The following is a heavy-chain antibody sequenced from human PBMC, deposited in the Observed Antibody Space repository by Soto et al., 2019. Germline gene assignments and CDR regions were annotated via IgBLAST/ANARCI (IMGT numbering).Heavy chain of an antibody. CDR1: GGTFSSYA. CDR2: IIPIFGTA. D-gene: IGHD3-22*01. Sequence: SVKVSCKASGGTFSSYAISWVRQAPGQGLEWMGGIIPIFGTANYAQKFQGRVTITADESTSTAYMELSSLRSEDTAVYYCARVGYDSSGYYYASDPDYFDYWGQGTLVTVSS. J-gene: IGHJ4*02. V-gene: IGHV1-69*13. CDR3: ARVGYDSSGYYYASDPDYFDY.